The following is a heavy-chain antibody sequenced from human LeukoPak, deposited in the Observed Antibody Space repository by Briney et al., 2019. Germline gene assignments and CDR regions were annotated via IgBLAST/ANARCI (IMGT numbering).Heavy chain of an antibody. J-gene: IGHJ3*02. CDR1: GFTVSSNY. D-gene: IGHD1-26*01. Sequence: GGSLRLSCAASGFTVSSNYMSWVRQAPGKGLEWVSVIYSGGGTYYADSVKGRFTISRDNSKNTLYLQMDSLRAEDTAVYYCARDSVGATLSPDAFDIWGQGTMVTVSS. CDR2: IYSGGGT. V-gene: IGHV3-66*01. CDR3: ARDSVGATLSPDAFDI.